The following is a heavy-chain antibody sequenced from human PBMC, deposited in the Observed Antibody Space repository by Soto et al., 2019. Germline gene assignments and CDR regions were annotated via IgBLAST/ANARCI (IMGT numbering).Heavy chain of an antibody. Sequence: QVQLVQSGAEVKKPGSSVKVSCKASGGTFSSYAISWVRQAPGQGLEWMGGIIPIFGTANYAQKFQGRDTITADESTSTANMERSSLRSEDTAVYYCALDHRRYCSGGSGYAPFDYVGEGTLVTVSS. CDR2: IIPIFGTA. D-gene: IGHD2-15*01. CDR3: ALDHRRYCSGGSGYAPFDY. CDR1: GGTFSSYA. V-gene: IGHV1-69*01. J-gene: IGHJ4*02.